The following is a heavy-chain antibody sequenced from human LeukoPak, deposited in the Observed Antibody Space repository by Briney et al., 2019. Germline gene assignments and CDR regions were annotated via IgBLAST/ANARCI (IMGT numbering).Heavy chain of an antibody. Sequence: SETLSLTCTVSGGSISSGGYYWSWIRQPPGKGLEWIGYIYYSGSTNYNPSLKSRVTISVDTSKNQFSLKLSSVTAADTAVYYCARGIAARPSHYGMDVWGQGTTVTVSS. CDR3: ARGIAARPSHYGMDV. CDR1: GGSISSGGYY. CDR2: IYYSGST. J-gene: IGHJ6*02. D-gene: IGHD6-6*01. V-gene: IGHV4-61*08.